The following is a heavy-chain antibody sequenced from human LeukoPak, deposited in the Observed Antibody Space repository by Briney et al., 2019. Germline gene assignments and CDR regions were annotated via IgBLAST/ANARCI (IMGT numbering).Heavy chain of an antibody. CDR3: AKIKSWYRGDMDV. Sequence: GGSLRLSCAASGFTFSSYWMSWVRQAPGKGLEWVANIKQDGSEKYYVDSVKGRFTISRDNAKNSLYLQMNSLRAEDTAVYYCAKIKSWYRGDMDVWGQGTTVTVSS. CDR2: IKQDGSEK. D-gene: IGHD6-13*01. V-gene: IGHV3-7*03. J-gene: IGHJ6*02. CDR1: GFTFSSYW.